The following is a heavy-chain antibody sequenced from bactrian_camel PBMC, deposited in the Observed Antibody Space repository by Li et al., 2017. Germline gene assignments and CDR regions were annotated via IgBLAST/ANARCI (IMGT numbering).Heavy chain of an antibody. CDR2: ISWTGDST. V-gene: IGHV3S40*01. D-gene: IGHD5*01. Sequence: VQLVESGGGLVQPGDSLRLSCVASGFTFSRAQLSWVRQAPGKGLEWVSAISWTGDSTNYADSVKGQFTVSRDNAKNTVYLQMDSLKPEDTARYYCALRWPKRGLPCRSRGDDFGYWGQGTQVTVS. J-gene: IGHJ6*01. CDR1: GFTFSRAQ. CDR3: ALRWPKRGLPCRSRGDDFGY.